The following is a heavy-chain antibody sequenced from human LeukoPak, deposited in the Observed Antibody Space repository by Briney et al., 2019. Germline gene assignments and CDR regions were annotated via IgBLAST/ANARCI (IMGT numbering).Heavy chain of an antibody. D-gene: IGHD6-6*01. CDR3: ARGYYSSSGPDAFDI. CDR2: IYPGDSDT. J-gene: IGHJ3*02. V-gene: IGHV5-51*01. Sequence: GESLKISCKGSGYSFTSYWIGWVRQMPGKGLEWMGIIYPGDSDTRYSPSFQGQVTISADKSIRNAFLQWSSLKASDTAMYYCARGYYSSSGPDAFDIWGQGTMVTVSS. CDR1: GYSFTSYW.